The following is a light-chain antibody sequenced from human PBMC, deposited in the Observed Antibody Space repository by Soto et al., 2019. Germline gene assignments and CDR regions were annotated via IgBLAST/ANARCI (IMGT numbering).Light chain of an antibody. V-gene: IGKV2-30*02. J-gene: IGKJ5*01. CDR2: KVS. Sequence: DVVMTQSPLSLPVTLGQSASLSCRSSQSLLHSDGNTYLTWFHQRPGQSPRRLMYKVSNRESGVPDRFSGSGSGTDFTLKISRVEAEDVGLYYCMQGTHWPTFGQGTRLEIK. CDR1: QSLLHSDGNTY. CDR3: MQGTHWPT.